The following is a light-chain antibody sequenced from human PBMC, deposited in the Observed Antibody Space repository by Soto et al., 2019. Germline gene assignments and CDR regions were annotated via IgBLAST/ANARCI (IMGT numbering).Light chain of an antibody. CDR3: QQSPRT. CDR2: GAS. CDR1: QSVSSN. V-gene: IGKV3D-15*01. J-gene: IGKJ1*01. Sequence: EIEMTQSPATLSVSPGARAPLSCRASQSVSSNLAWYQQKRGQAPRLLIYGASSRATGVPDRFSGSGSGTDFTLTISRLEPEDFALYYCQQSPRTFGQGTKVDIK.